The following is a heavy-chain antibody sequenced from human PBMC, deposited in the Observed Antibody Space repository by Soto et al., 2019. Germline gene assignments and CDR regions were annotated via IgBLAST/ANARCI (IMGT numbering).Heavy chain of an antibody. D-gene: IGHD3-22*01. CDR3: SSDYYASSGYYDY. Sequence: QVQLVQSGAEVKKPGSSVKVSCKASRGTFSSHAVSWVRQAPGQGLEWMGGLIPIFGTATYAQKFQGRITMTADESTSTAYMALSSLRSDDTAVYYCSSDYYASSGYYDYWGQGTLVTVSS. CDR1: RGTFSSHA. V-gene: IGHV1-69*12. J-gene: IGHJ4*02. CDR2: LIPIFGTA.